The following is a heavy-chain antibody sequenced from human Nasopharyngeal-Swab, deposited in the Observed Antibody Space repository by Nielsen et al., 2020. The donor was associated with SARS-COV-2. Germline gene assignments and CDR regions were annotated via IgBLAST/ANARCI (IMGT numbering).Heavy chain of an antibody. J-gene: IGHJ4*02. CDR2: ISGSGGST. D-gene: IGHD3-16*01. CDR1: GFTFSSYA. V-gene: IGHV3-23*01. Sequence: GGSLRLSCAASGFTFSSYAMSWVRQAPGKGLEWVSAISGSGGSTYYADSVKGRFTISRDKSKNTLYLQMNSLRAEDTAVYYCAKLRGYVSGSSDYWGQGTLVTVSS. CDR3: AKLRGYVSGSSDY.